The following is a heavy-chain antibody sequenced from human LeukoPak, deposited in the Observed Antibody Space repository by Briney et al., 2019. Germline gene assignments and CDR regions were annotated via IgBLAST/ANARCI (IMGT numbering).Heavy chain of an antibody. D-gene: IGHD3-22*01. V-gene: IGHV4-59*10. J-gene: IGHJ4*02. CDR2: IYTSGST. Sequence: SETLSLTCAVYGGSFSGYYWSWIRQPAGKGLEWIGRIYTSGSTNYNPSLKSRVTMSVDTSKNQFSLKLSSVTAADTAVYYCARVGPYDSSGYYWYYFDYWGQGTLVTVSS. CDR1: GGSFSGYY. CDR3: ARVGPYDSSGYYWYYFDY.